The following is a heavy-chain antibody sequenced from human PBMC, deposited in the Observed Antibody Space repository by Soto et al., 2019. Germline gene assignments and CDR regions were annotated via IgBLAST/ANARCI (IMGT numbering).Heavy chain of an antibody. Sequence: GGSLRLSCAASGFTFSSYSMNWVRQAPGKGLEWVSFISSSSSYIYYADSVKGRFTISRDNAKNSLYLQMNSLRAEDTAVYYCARDLGLFCSGGSCYRDAFDIWGQGTMVTVSS. J-gene: IGHJ3*02. CDR2: ISSSSSYI. V-gene: IGHV3-21*01. CDR1: GFTFSSYS. CDR3: ARDLGLFCSGGSCYRDAFDI. D-gene: IGHD2-15*01.